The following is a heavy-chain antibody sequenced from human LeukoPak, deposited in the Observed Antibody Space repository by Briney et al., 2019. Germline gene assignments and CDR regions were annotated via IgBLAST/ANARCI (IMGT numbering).Heavy chain of an antibody. CDR1: GYTFTSYG. V-gene: IGHV1-18*01. CDR3: ARVGIAAAEGFDYFDY. Sequence: GASVKVSCKASGYTFTSYGISWVRQAPGQGLEWMGWISAYNGNTNYAQKLQGRVTMTTDTSTSTAYMELRSLRSDDTAVYYCARVGIAAAEGFDYFDYWAREPWSPSPQ. CDR2: ISAYNGNT. J-gene: IGHJ4*02. D-gene: IGHD6-13*01.